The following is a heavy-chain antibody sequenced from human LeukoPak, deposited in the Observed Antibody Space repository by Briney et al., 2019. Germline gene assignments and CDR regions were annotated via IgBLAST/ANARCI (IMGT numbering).Heavy chain of an antibody. CDR3: ARDGAATFPDF. CDR2: IYGSGTA. CDR1: GGSITGYY. J-gene: IGHJ4*02. V-gene: IGHV4-4*07. D-gene: IGHD1-26*01. Sequence: SETLSLTCTVSGGSITGYYWSWTRQSAGQGLEWIARIYGSGTADYNSLLSGRVTMSPDTSKNQFSLELTSVTAADTAVYYCARDGAATFPDFWGQGTLVTVSS.